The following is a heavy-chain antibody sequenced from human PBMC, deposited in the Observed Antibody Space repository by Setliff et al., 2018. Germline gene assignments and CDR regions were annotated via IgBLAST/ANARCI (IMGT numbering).Heavy chain of an antibody. CDR2: IRSGGGNT. J-gene: IGHJ4*02. CDR1: GFTLSSYA. V-gene: IGHV3-23*01. CDR3: AKSRGQWSFDY. Sequence: PGGSLSLSCAASGFTLSSYAMTWVRRAPGKGLEWVSGIRSGGGNTYYADSVKGRFTISRDNSKNTLYLQMNSLRAEDTAVYYCAKSRGQWSFDYWGQGTLVTVSS. D-gene: IGHD6-19*01.